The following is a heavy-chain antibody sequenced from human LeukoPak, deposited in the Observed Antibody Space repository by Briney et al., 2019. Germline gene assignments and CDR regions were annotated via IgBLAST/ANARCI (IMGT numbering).Heavy chain of an antibody. CDR1: GFTFSSYG. Sequence: AGGSLRLSCAASGFTFSSYGMSWVRQAPGKGLEWVSVVSGSGISTYYADSVKGRSTISRDNSKNTLYLQMNSLRAEDTAVYYCAKDYEPLVGVHRWGDWFDPWGQGTLVTVSS. CDR3: AKDYEPLVGVHRWGDWFDP. CDR2: VSGSGIST. V-gene: IGHV3-23*01. D-gene: IGHD1-26*01. J-gene: IGHJ5*02.